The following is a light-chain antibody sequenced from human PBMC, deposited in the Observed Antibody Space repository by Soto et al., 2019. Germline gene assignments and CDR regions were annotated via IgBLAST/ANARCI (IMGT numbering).Light chain of an antibody. CDR3: SSYAGTKNYV. Sequence: QSALTQPPSASGSLGQSVTISCTGTSSDVGGYNYVSWYQQHPGKAPKLMIYEVSKRPSGVPDRFSGSKSGNTASLTVSGLQAEDEADYYCSSYAGTKNYVFGIGTKVTVL. V-gene: IGLV2-8*01. CDR2: EVS. J-gene: IGLJ1*01. CDR1: SSDVGGYNY.